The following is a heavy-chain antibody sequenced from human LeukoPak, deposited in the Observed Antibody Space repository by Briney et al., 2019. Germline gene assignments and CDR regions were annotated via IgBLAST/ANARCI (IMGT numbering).Heavy chain of an antibody. Sequence: GGSLRLSCAASEFTFSSYAMSWVRQAPGKGLEWVSAISGSGGSTYYADSVKGRFTISRDNSKNTLYLQMNSLRADDTALYYCAKDLRLSVGTSPFDYWGQGTLVTVSS. CDR1: EFTFSSYA. CDR3: AKDLRLSVGTSPFDY. V-gene: IGHV3-23*01. J-gene: IGHJ4*02. CDR2: ISGSGGST. D-gene: IGHD4-23*01.